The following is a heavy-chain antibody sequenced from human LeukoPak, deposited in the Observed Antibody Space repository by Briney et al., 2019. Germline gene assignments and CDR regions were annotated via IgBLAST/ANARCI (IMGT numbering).Heavy chain of an antibody. J-gene: IGHJ6*02. V-gene: IGHV1-2*02. CDR1: GYTFTGYY. CDR2: INPNSGGT. D-gene: IGHD1-26*01. CDR3: ARPLGGSSLGGMDV. Sequence: ASVTVSCKASGYTFTGYYMHWVRQAPGQGLEWMGWINPNSGGTNYAQKFQGRVTMTRDTSISTAYLELSSLRSEDTAVYYCARPLGGSSLGGMDVWGQGTTVTVSS.